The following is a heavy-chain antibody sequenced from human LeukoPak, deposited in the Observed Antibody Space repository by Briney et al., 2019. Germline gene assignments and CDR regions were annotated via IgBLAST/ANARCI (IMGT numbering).Heavy chain of an antibody. D-gene: IGHD6-13*01. CDR3: ARDPPAAAGDY. V-gene: IGHV4-38-2*02. CDR1: GYSISSDYY. CDR2: MFHSGST. J-gene: IGHJ4*02. Sequence: PSETLSLTCTVSGYSISSDYYWGWIRQPPGKGLEWIESMFHSGSTYYNPSLKSRVTISVDTSKNQFSLKLSSVTAADTAVYYCARDPPAAAGDYWGQGTLVTVSS.